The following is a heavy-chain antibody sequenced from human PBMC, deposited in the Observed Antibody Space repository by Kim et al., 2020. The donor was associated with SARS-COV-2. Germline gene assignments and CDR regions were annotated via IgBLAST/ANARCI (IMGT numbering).Heavy chain of an antibody. CDR1: GFTFSSYG. CDR2: IWYDGSNK. J-gene: IGHJ5*02. V-gene: IGHV3-33*01. Sequence: GGSLRLSCAASGFTFSSYGMHWVRQAPGKGLEWVAVIWYDGSNKYYADSVKGRFTISRDNSKNTLYLQMNSLRAEDTAVYYCARDRFAYCGSGSPTPPWGQGTLVTVSS. CDR3: ARDRFAYCGSGSPTPP. D-gene: IGHD3-10*01.